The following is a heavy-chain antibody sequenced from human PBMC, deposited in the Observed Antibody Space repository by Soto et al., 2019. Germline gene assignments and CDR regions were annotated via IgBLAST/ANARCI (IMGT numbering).Heavy chain of an antibody. CDR2: IYYSGST. CDR1: GGSISSSSYY. J-gene: IGHJ4*02. V-gene: IGHV4-39*01. Sequence: ETLSLTCTVSGGSISSSSYYWGWIRQPPGKGLEWIGSIYYSGSTYYNPSLKSRVTISVDTSKNQFSLKLSSVTAADTAVYYCARSTVTLHHFDFWGQGTLVTVSS. D-gene: IGHD4-17*01. CDR3: ARSTVTLHHFDF.